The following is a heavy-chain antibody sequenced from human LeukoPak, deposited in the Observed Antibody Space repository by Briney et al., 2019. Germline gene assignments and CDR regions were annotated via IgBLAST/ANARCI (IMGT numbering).Heavy chain of an antibody. CDR3: ARWTMVRGVIIPYYYHGMDV. Sequence: PSETLSLTCAVYGGSFSGYYWSWIRQPPGKGLEWIGEINHSGSTNYNPSLKSRVTISVDTSKNQFSLKLSSVTAADTAVYYCARWTMVRGVIIPYYYHGMDVWGQGTTVTVSS. CDR1: GGSFSGYY. CDR2: INHSGST. D-gene: IGHD3-10*01. V-gene: IGHV4-34*01. J-gene: IGHJ6*02.